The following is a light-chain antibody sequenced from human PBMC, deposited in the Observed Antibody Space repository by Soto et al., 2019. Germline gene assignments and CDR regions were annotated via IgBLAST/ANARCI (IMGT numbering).Light chain of an antibody. V-gene: IGKV3-11*01. CDR2: DAY. CDR3: QQRSNWPLT. J-gene: IGKJ4*01. Sequence: EIVLTQSPATLSLSPGERATLSCRASQSISIYLAWYQQKPGRAPRVLIYDAYNRATGIPARFSGSGSGTDFTLTISSLEPEDFAVYYCQQRSNWPLTFGGGTRVEIK. CDR1: QSISIY.